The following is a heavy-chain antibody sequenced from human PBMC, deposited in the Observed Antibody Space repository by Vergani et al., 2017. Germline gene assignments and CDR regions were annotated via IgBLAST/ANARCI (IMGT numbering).Heavy chain of an antibody. CDR2: ISYSGST. V-gene: IGHV4-39*01. J-gene: IGHJ4*02. D-gene: IGHD4-17*01. Sequence: QLQLQESGPGLVKPSETLSLTCTVSGGSITSSSYYWGWIRQPPGKGLEWIGSISYSGSTYYNPSLKSRLTISVDASKNQFSLKLSSVTAPDTAVYYCASGWDFGDSRWGQGTLVTVSS. CDR1: GGSITSSSYY. CDR3: ASGWDFGDSR.